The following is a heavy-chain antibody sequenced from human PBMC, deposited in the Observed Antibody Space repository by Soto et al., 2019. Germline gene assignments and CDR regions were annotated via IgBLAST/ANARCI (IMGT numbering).Heavy chain of an antibody. CDR1: GYSFTSYW. CDR2: IYPGDSDT. Sequence: GESLKISCKGSGYSFTSYWIGWVRQMPGKGLEWMGIIYPGDSDTRYSPSFQGQVTISADKSISTAYLQWSSLKASDTAMYYCAGHFRIGYCSSTSCYDAFDIWGQGTMVTVSS. CDR3: AGHFRIGYCSSTSCYDAFDI. J-gene: IGHJ3*02. D-gene: IGHD2-2*01. V-gene: IGHV5-51*01.